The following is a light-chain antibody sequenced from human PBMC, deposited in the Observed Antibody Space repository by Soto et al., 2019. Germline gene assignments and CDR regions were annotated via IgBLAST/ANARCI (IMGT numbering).Light chain of an antibody. CDR3: SSYTTSGTRV. J-gene: IGLJ1*01. CDR1: SSDVGIYNY. Sequence: QSVLTQPASVSGSPGQSIAISCTGSSSDVGIYNYVSWYQQHPGKVPKLIIYEVTNRPSGVSNRFSGSKSGNTASLTISGLQAEDESDYYCSSYTTSGTRVFGTGTKLTVL. CDR2: EVT. V-gene: IGLV2-14*01.